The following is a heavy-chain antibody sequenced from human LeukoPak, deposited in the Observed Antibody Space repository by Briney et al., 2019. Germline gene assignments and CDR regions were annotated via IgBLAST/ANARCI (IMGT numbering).Heavy chain of an antibody. J-gene: IGHJ3*02. CDR1: GGSISSSSYY. CDR2: IYYSGST. Sequence: SETLSLTCTVSGGSISSSSYYWGWIRQPPGKGLEWIGSIYYSGSTYYNPSLKSRVTISVDTSKNQFSLKLSSATAADTAVYYCASTLTMIVVVITFGAFDIWGQGTMVTVSS. CDR3: ASTLTMIVVVITFGAFDI. V-gene: IGHV4-39*07. D-gene: IGHD3-22*01.